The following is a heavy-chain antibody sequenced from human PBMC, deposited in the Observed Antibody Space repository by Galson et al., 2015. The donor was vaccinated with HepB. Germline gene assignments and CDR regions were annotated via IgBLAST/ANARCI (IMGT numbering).Heavy chain of an antibody. CDR3: ARMLCGSGSTQNFDY. CDR1: GFSLNTRGMC. J-gene: IGHJ4*02. CDR2: IDWDDDR. V-gene: IGHV2-70*17. D-gene: IGHD3-22*01. Sequence: PALVKPTQTLTLTCTFSGFSLNTRGMCVTWTRQPPGKALEWLARIDWDDDRFYSTSQKTRLTISKDTSKTQVVLTMTNVDPVDTATYYCARMLCGSGSTQNFDYWGQGTLVTVSS.